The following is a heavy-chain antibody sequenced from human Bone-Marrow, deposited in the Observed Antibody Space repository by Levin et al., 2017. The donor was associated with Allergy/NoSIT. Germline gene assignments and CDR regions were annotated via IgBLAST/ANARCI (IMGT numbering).Heavy chain of an antibody. J-gene: IGHJ5*02. CDR3: ARVGCSSTSCYAASNWFDP. CDR2: IIPIFGTA. D-gene: IGHD2-2*01. V-gene: IGHV1-69*06. Sequence: SVKVSCKASGGTFSSYAISWVRQAPGQGLEWMGGIIPIFGTANYAQKFQGRVTITADKSTSTAYMELSSLRSEDTAVYYCARVGCSSTSCYAASNWFDPWGQGTLVTVSS. CDR1: GGTFSSYA.